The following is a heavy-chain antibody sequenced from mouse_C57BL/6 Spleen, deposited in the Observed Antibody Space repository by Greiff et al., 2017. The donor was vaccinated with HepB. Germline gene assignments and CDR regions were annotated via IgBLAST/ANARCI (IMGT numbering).Heavy chain of an antibody. V-gene: IGHV1-82*01. CDR3: LSFTTEGY. CDR1: GYAFSSSW. D-gene: IGHD1-1*01. J-gene: IGHJ2*01. Sequence: VQVVESGPELVKPGASVKISCKASGYAFSSSWMNWVKQRPGKGLEWIGRIYPGDGDTNYNGKFKGKATLTADKSSSTAYMQLSSLTSEDSAVYFCLSFTTEGYWGQGTTLTVSS. CDR2: IYPGDGDT.